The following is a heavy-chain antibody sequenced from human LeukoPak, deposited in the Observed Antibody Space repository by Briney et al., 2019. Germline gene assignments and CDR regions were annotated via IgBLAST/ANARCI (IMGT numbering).Heavy chain of an antibody. J-gene: IGHJ4*02. CDR2: ITSRSSHI. CDR1: GFTFSNYA. V-gene: IGHV3-21*06. CDR3: ARTPRGAMTTTKYFDY. D-gene: IGHD4-17*01. Sequence: GGSLRLSCAASGFTFSNYAMNWVRQAPGKGLEWVSSITSRSSHIYYADSVKGRFTISRDNATNSLFLQMNSLRVEDTAVYYCARTPRGAMTTTKYFDYWGQGTLVTVSS.